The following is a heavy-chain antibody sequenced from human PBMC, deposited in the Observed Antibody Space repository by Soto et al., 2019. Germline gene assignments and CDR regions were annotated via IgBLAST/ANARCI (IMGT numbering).Heavy chain of an antibody. CDR1: DASVWSDSYF. CDR3: ARIVVGVTVDL. V-gene: IGHV4-61*01. CDR2: ISHTGDT. Sequence: PSETLSLTCTVSDASVWSDSYFWTWIRQPPGKGLEWIAYISHTGDTNYNPSLKSRVTISIDTSRNQSSLTVTSVTAADTAVYFCARIVVGVTVDLWGQGSLVTVSS. D-gene: IGHD1-26*01. J-gene: IGHJ4*02.